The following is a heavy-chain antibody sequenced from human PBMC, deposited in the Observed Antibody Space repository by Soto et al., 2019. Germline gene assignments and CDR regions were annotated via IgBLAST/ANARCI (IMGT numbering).Heavy chain of an antibody. V-gene: IGHV3-7*03. D-gene: IGHD3-22*01. CDR1: GFTFSSYW. J-gene: IGHJ4*02. Sequence: PGGSLRLSCAASGFTFSSYWMSWVRQAPGKGLERVANIKQDGSERYYVDSVKGRFTISRDNAKNSLYLQMNSLRAEDTAVYYCSSGYSPWYFDYWGQGTLVTVSS. CDR3: SSGYSPWYFDY. CDR2: IKQDGSER.